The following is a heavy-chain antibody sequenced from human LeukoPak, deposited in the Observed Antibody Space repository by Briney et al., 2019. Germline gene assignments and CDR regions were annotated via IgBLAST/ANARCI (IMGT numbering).Heavy chain of an antibody. V-gene: IGHV3-48*03. CDR3: AELGITMIGGG. J-gene: IGHJ6*04. D-gene: IGHD3-10*02. Sequence: PGVSLRLFCAASGFIFSRYEMNWVRQAPGKGLEGVSYISSSGSSIYYADSVKGRFTIPRDNAKNSLYLQMNSLRAEDTAVYYCAELGITMIGGGWGKGTTVTISS. CDR1: GFIFSRYE. CDR2: ISSSGSSI.